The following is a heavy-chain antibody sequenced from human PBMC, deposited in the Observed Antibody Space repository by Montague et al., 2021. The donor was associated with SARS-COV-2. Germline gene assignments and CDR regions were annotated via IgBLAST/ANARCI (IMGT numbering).Heavy chain of an antibody. J-gene: IGHJ4*02. D-gene: IGHD3-10*01. CDR1: GESFSGCY. CDR3: ARRGSSVWGVTVSAELDY. V-gene: IGHV4-34*01. Sequence: SETLSLTCAVYGESFSGCYWSWIRQPPEKGLEWIGEINQSGRTNNNPSLKSRVIISVDTSKNQFSLKLSSVTAADTAVYYCARRGSSVWGVTVSAELDYWGQGILVIVSS. CDR2: INQSGRT.